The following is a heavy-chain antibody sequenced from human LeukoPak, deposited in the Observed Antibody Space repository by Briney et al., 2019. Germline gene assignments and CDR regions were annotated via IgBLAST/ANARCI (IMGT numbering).Heavy chain of an antibody. Sequence: SETLSLTCSVSGGSINNTNYYWGWIRQPPGKGLEWIGYIYSSGSTNYNPSLKSRVTMSVDTSKNQFSLKLSSVTAADTAVYYCARDSGYGSGSPGAFDIWGQGTMVTVSS. CDR3: ARDSGYGSGSPGAFDI. V-gene: IGHV4-61*01. CDR2: IYSSGST. D-gene: IGHD3-10*01. CDR1: GGSINNTNYY. J-gene: IGHJ3*02.